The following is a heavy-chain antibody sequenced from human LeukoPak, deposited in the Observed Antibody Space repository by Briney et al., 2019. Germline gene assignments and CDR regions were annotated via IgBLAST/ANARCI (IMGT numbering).Heavy chain of an antibody. CDR1: GGSFRTYY. Sequence: SETLSLTCAVYGGSFRTYYWSWIRQPPGKGLEWIGEINHSGTTNYNPSLKSRVTISVDTSKNQFSLKLSSVTAADTAVYYCARGTGQLLFSYWGQGTLVTVSS. V-gene: IGHV4-34*01. CDR3: ARGTGQLLFSY. J-gene: IGHJ4*02. D-gene: IGHD6-6*01. CDR2: INHSGTT.